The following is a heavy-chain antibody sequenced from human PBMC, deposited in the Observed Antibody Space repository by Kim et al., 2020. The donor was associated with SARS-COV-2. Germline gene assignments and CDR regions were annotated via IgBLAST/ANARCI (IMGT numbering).Heavy chain of an antibody. V-gene: IGHV1-46*01. CDR3: ALLDTWTGYQRKPPFDV. CDR1: GYNFTTYY. D-gene: IGHD3-9*01. Sequence: ASVKVSCKASGYNFTTYYMHWVRHAPGQGLEWMGIINPSGGSTRYAQQFQGRVTMTRDTSTNTVYIDLNSLRFEDTAMDYCALLDTWTGYQRKPPFDVWGHGTRVLVSS. J-gene: IGHJ3*01. CDR2: INPSGGST.